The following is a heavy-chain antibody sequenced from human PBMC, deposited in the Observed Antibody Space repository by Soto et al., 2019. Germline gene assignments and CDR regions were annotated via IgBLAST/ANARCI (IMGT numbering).Heavy chain of an antibody. V-gene: IGHV1-69*13. CDR1: GGTFSSYA. CDR3: ATNNRASYHFDY. D-gene: IGHD3-16*02. J-gene: IGHJ4*02. CDR2: IIPLFGTT. Sequence: ASVKVSCKAFGGTFSSYAISWVRQAPGQGLEWMGGIIPLFGTTNYAPKFQGRVAITADERARTAYMDLSSLKSEDTAVYYCATNNRASYHFDYWGQGTLVTVSS.